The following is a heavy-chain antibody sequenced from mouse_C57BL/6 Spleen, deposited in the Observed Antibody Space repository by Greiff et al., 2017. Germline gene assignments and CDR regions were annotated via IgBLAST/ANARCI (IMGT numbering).Heavy chain of an antibody. CDR2: IHPNSGST. CDR1: GYTFTSYW. V-gene: IGHV1-64*01. D-gene: IGHD2-10*01. CDR3: ASQWPTMLTVDY. Sequence: VQLQQPGAELVKPGASVKLSCKASGYTFTSYWMHWVKQRPGQGLEWIGMIHPNSGSTNYNKKFKSKATLTVDKSSSTAYMQLSSLTSEDSAVYYCASQWPTMLTVDYWGQGTTLTVSS. J-gene: IGHJ2*01.